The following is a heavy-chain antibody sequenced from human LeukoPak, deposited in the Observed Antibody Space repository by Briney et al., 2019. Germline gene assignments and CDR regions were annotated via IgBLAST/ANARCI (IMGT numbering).Heavy chain of an antibody. Sequence: SETLSLTCTVSGGSISSGSHYWSWIRQPAGKGLEWIGRIYTSGSTNYNPSLKSRVTISVDTSKNQFSLKLDSVTAADTAVYYCARCSGTYFFDYWGQGTLVTVSS. CDR3: ARCSGTYFFDY. CDR2: IYTSGST. CDR1: GGSISSGSHY. J-gene: IGHJ4*02. V-gene: IGHV4-61*02. D-gene: IGHD1-26*01.